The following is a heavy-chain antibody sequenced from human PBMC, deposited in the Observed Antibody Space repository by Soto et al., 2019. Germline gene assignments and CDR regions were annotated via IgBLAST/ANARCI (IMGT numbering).Heavy chain of an antibody. Sequence: ETLSLTWAVYRWSFIGNSGIWIRQPPGKGLEWIGEINHSGSTNYNPSLKSRVTISVDTSKNQFSLKLSYVTAADTAVYYCARVRPSGSLCCYFDIWGRGTLVTVSS. V-gene: IGHV4-34*01. D-gene: IGHD1-26*01. CDR3: ARVRPSGSLCCYFDI. CDR1: RWSFIGNS. CDR2: INHSGST. J-gene: IGHJ2*01.